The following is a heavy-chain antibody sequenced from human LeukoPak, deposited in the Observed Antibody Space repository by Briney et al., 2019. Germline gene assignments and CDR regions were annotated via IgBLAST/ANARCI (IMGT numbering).Heavy chain of an antibody. CDR2: IYYSGST. CDR3: AKTTVTPEYFDL. J-gene: IGHJ2*01. Sequence: SETLSLTCTVSGGSISSYYWSWIRQPPGKGLEWIGYIYYSGSTNYNPSLKSRVTISVDTSKNQFSLKLSSVTAADTAVYYCAKTTVTPEYFDLWGRGTLVTVSS. D-gene: IGHD4-17*01. V-gene: IGHV4-59*01. CDR1: GGSISSYY.